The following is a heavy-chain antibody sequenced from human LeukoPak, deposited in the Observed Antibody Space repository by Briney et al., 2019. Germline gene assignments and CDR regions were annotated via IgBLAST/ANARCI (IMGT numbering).Heavy chain of an antibody. V-gene: IGHV4-34*01. D-gene: IGHD3-10*01. CDR2: INHSGST. J-gene: IGHJ6*03. Sequence: MPSETLSLTCAVYGGSFSGYYWSWIRQPPGKGLEWIGEINHSGSTNYNPSLKSRVTISVDTSKNQFSLKLSSVTAADTAVYYCARKARGITMVRGVIYYYYYMDVWGKGTTVTVSS. CDR3: ARKARGITMVRGVIYYYYYMDV. CDR1: GGSFSGYY.